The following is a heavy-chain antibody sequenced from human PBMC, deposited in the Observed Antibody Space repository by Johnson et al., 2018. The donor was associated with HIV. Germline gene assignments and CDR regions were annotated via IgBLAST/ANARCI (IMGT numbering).Heavy chain of an antibody. J-gene: IGHJ3*02. Sequence: VQLVESGGGLVQPGESLRHSCAASGFTVSSNYMSWVRQAPGKGLEWVSVIYSGGSTYYADSVKGRFTISRDNSKNTLYLQMNSLRAEDTAVYYCAREGPSERAGFDIWGQGTMVTVSS. V-gene: IGHV3-66*01. CDR1: GFTVSSNY. CDR3: AREGPSERAGFDI. CDR2: IYSGGST.